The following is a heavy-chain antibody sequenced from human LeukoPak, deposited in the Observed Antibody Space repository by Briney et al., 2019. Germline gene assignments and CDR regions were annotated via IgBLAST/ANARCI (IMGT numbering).Heavy chain of an antibody. V-gene: IGHV4-59*08. D-gene: IGHD3-3*01. CDR2: IYYSGST. J-gene: IGHJ3*02. CDR3: AISYDFWSGYYNSPDAFDI. CDR1: SGSISSYY. Sequence: PSETLSLTCTVSSGSISSYYWSWIRQPPGKGLEWIGYIYYSGSTNYNPSLKSRVTISVDTSKNQFSLELSSVTAADTAVYYCAISYDFWSGYYNSPDAFDIWGQGTMVTVSS.